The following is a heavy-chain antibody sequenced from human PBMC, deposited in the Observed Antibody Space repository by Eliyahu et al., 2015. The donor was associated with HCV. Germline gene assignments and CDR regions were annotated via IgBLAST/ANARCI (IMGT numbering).Heavy chain of an antibody. D-gene: IGHD6-19*01. Sequence: QVQLQESGPGLVKPSETLSLTCTVSGGSIXTXYWSWIRQPPGKGLXWIGYIHYSGSTNYNPSLKSRVTISLDTSKNQFSLXLTSVTAADTAMYYCASGGGGIAVAGTGGWFDPWGQGTLVTVSS. CDR3: ASGGGGIAVAGTGGWFDP. J-gene: IGHJ5*02. V-gene: IGHV4-59*01. CDR2: IHYSGST. CDR1: GGSIXTXY.